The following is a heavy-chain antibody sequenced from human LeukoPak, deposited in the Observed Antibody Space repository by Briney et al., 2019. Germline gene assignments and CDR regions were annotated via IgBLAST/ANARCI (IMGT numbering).Heavy chain of an antibody. CDR3: AKDLPNPGTSRHFQY. D-gene: IGHD2-8*01. CDR2: ISGSGGST. Sequence: SGGSLRLSCAASGFTFTSYAMSWVRQAPGKGLEWVSSISGSGGSTYCADSVKGRFTISRDNSKNTLYLQMNSLRAEDTAVEYCAKDLPNPGTSRHFQYWGQGTLVTVSS. CDR1: GFTFTSYA. J-gene: IGHJ1*01. V-gene: IGHV3-23*01.